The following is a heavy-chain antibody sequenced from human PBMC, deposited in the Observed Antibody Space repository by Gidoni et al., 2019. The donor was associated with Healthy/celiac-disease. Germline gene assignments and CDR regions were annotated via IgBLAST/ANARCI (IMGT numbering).Heavy chain of an antibody. Sequence: QVQLQESGPGLVKPSETLSITCTVSGGSISSYYWSWIRQPPGKGLEWIGYIYYRGSPNYNPSLKRRVNISVDTSKNQFSLKLSSVTAADTAVYYCARGGRNEGEDYGDPRPKGSFRNDAFDIWGQGTMVTVSS. CDR2: IYYRGSP. CDR3: ARGGRNEGEDYGDPRPKGSFRNDAFDI. D-gene: IGHD4-17*01. J-gene: IGHJ3*02. CDR1: GGSISSYY. V-gene: IGHV4-59*01.